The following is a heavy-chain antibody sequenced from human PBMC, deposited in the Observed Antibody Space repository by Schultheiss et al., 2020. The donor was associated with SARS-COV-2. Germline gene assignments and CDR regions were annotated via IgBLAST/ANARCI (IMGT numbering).Heavy chain of an antibody. CDR1: GGSFSGYY. CDR2: INHSGST. CDR3: ARRTVTTIYYYYYMDV. D-gene: IGHD4-17*01. V-gene: IGHV4-34*01. J-gene: IGHJ6*03. Sequence: SETLSLTCAVYGGSFSGYYWSWIRQPPGKGLEWIGEINHSGSTNYNPSLKSRVTISVDTSKNQFSLKLSSVTAADTAVYYCARRTVTTIYYYYYMDVWGKGTTVTVSS.